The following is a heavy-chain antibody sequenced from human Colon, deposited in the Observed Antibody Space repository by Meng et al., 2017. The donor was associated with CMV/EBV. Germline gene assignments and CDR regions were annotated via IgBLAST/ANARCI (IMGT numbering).Heavy chain of an antibody. V-gene: IGHV3-30*02. CDR1: GFTFSSYA. Sequence: GESLKISCAASGFTFSSYAMHWVRQPPDKGLDWVAFIRYDGSIKFYADSVKGRFTISRGNSKNTLYLEMNSLRAEDTALYYCAKRTVLVPADLGPREFYFDRWGQGTLVTVSS. CDR3: AKRTVLVPADLGPREFYFDR. D-gene: IGHD2-2*01. J-gene: IGHJ4*02. CDR2: IRYDGSIK.